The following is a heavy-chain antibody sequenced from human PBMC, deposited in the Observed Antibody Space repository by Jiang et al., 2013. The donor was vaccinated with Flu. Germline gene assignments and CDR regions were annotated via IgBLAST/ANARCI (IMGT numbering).Heavy chain of an antibody. D-gene: IGHD5-18*01. V-gene: IGHV5-51*01. J-gene: IGHJ3*02. CDR3: ARGVGGYVDTAMVWADI. Sequence: WMGIIYPGDSDTRYSPSFQGQVTISADKSISTAYLQWSSLKASDTAMYYCARGVGGYVDTAMVWADIWGQGTMVTVSS. CDR2: IYPGDSDT.